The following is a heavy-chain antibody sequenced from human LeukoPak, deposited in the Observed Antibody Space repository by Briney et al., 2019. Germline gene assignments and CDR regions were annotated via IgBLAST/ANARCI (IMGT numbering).Heavy chain of an antibody. CDR2: TYYRSKWYN. V-gene: IGHV6-1*01. CDR1: GDSVSSNSAA. D-gene: IGHD6-19*01. J-gene: IGHJ4*02. CDR3: ARFAVHRRIAVAGQFGLDY. Sequence: SQTLSLTCAISGDSVSSNSAAWNWIRQSPSRGLEWLGRTYYRSKWYNDYAVSVKSRITINPDTSKNQFSLQLNSVTPEDTAVYYCARFAVHRRIAVAGQFGLDYWGQGTLVTVSS.